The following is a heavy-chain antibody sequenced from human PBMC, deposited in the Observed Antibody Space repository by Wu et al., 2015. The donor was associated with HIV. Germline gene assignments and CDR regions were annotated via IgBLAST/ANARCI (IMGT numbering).Heavy chain of an antibody. Sequence: QVQLVQSGAEVKKPGASVKVSCKASGYTFTNFGVSWVRQAPGQGLEWMGWISGYDGNRNSAQKLQGRVTMTTDTSTNIAYMELRSLRSDDTAVYYCARDFVGRATVVTPGIFDYWGEGTLVTVSS. CDR3: ARDFVGRATVVTPGIFDY. V-gene: IGHV1-18*01. CDR1: GYTFTNFG. D-gene: IGHD4-23*01. J-gene: IGHJ4*02. CDR2: ISGYDGNR.